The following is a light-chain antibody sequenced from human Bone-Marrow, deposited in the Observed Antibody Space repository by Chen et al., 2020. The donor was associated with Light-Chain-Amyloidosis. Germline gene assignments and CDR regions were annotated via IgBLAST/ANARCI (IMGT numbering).Light chain of an antibody. J-gene: IGLJ2*01. CDR3: QSADSSGRYEVI. CDR1: DLPTEY. CDR2: RDT. V-gene: IGLV3-25*03. Sequence: SYELTQPPSVSVSPGQTARITCSGDDLPTEYAYWYQQKPGQAPVLVIHRDTERPSGISERFSGSSSGTTATLSISGVQAEDEADYHCQSADSSGRYEVILGGGTKLTVL.